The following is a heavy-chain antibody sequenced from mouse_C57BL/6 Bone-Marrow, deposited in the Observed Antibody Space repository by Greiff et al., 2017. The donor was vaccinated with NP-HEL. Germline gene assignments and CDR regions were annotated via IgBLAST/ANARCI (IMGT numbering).Heavy chain of an antibody. J-gene: IGHJ3*01. D-gene: IGHD2-4*01. CDR2: IYPGDGDT. CDR1: GYAFSSSW. CDR3: ARVGLRGWFAY. V-gene: IGHV1-82*01. Sequence: VKLQQSGPELVKPGASVKISCKASGYAFSSSWMNWVKQRPGKGLEWIGRIYPGDGDTNYNGTFKGKATLTADNSTSTAYLQLSSLTSEDSAVYFCARVGLRGWFAYWGQGTLVTVSA.